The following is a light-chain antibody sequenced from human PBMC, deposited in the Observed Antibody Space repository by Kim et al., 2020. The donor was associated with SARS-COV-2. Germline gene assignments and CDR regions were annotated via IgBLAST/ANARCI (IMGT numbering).Light chain of an antibody. CDR3: QKYDSAPWT. Sequence: AAIRDRVTNTCRASQDIANSLAWYQQEPGKVPQVLIYAAATVQSGVPSRFSGSGSGTEFTLAIGSLQTEDVATYYCQKYDSAPWTFGPGTKVDIK. CDR1: QDIANS. CDR2: AAA. V-gene: IGKV1-27*01. J-gene: IGKJ1*01.